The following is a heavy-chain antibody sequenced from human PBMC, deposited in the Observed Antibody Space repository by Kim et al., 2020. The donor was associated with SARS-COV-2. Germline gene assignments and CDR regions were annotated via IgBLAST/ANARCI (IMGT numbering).Heavy chain of an antibody. D-gene: IGHD3-16*02. Sequence: GGSLRLSCAASGFTFSDYYMSWIRQAPGKGLEWVSYISSSSSYTNYADSVKGRFTISRDNAKNSLYLQMNSLRAEDTAVYYCARGTAGGVIVRPYNPQYYFDYWGQGTLVTVSS. CDR3: ARGTAGGVIVRPYNPQYYFDY. CDR2: ISSSSSYT. J-gene: IGHJ4*02. V-gene: IGHV3-11*05. CDR1: GFTFSDYY.